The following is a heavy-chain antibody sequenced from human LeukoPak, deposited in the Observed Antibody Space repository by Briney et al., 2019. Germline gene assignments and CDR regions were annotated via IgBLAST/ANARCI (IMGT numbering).Heavy chain of an antibody. V-gene: IGHV1-46*03. CDR2: INPSGGST. J-gene: IGHJ4*02. CDR1: GYTFTSYY. CDR3: ARGESNYDTLTGYLDY. Sequence: ASVKVSCKASGYTFTSYYMHWVRQAPGQGLEWMGIINPSGGSTSYAQKFQGRVTMTRDTSTSTVYMELSSLRSEDTAVYYCARGESNYDTLTGYLDYWGQGTLVTVSS. D-gene: IGHD3-9*01.